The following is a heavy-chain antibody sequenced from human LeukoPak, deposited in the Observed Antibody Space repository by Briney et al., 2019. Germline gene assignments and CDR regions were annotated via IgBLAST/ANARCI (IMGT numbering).Heavy chain of an antibody. CDR1: GGSISSGDYY. D-gene: IGHD2-2*02. V-gene: IGHV4-30-4*08. CDR2: IYYSGST. Sequence: LSLTCTVSGGSISSGDYYWSWIRQPPGKGLEWIGYIYYSGSTYYNPSLKSRVTISVDTSKNQFSLRLSSVTAADTAVYYCARGLYTYNVRYFDNWGQGTLVTASS. J-gene: IGHJ4*02. CDR3: ARGLYTYNVRYFDN.